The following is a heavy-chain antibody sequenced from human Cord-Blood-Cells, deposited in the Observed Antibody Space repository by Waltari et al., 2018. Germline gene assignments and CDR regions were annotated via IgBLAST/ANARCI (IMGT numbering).Heavy chain of an antibody. Sequence: QVQLVESGGGVVQPGRSLRLSCAASGFTFSSYGLHWVRQAPGKGLEWVAVISYDGSNKYYADSVKGRFTISRDNSKNTLYLQMNSLRAEDTAVYYCAKDCSSSYFDYWGQGTLVTVSS. CDR2: ISYDGSNK. V-gene: IGHV3-30*18. CDR3: AKDCSSSYFDY. D-gene: IGHD6-6*01. CDR1: GFTFSSYG. J-gene: IGHJ4*02.